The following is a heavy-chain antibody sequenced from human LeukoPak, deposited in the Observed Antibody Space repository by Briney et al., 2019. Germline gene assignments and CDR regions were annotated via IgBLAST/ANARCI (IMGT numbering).Heavy chain of an antibody. V-gene: IGHV3-48*01. Sequence: GGSLRLSCAASGFTFDNYGMNWVRQAPGKGLEWVSYISSSSSTIYYADSVKGRFTISRDNAKNSLYLQMNSLRAEDTAVYYCARDAYSSGWIKYYYYYYYMDVWGKGTTVTVSS. D-gene: IGHD6-19*01. CDR3: ARDAYSSGWIKYYYYYYYMDV. CDR1: GFTFDNYG. J-gene: IGHJ6*03. CDR2: ISSSSSTI.